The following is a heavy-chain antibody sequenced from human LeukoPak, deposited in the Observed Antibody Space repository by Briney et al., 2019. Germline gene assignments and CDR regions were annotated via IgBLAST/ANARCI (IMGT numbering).Heavy chain of an antibody. Sequence: GGPLRLSCAASGFTFSSYPMSWVRQAPGKGLEWVSAISGSGGSTYYADSVKGRFTISRDNSKNTLYLKMNSLRAEDTAVYCGAKGGVATVGLDDWGQGTLVTVSS. CDR1: GFTFSSYP. J-gene: IGHJ4*02. CDR3: AKGGVATVGLDD. V-gene: IGHV3-23*01. CDR2: ISGSGGST. D-gene: IGHD3-10*01.